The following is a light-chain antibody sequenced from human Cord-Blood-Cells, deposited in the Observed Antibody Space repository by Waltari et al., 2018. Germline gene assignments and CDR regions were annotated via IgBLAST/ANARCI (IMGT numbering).Light chain of an antibody. CDR1: QSVSSN. V-gene: IGKV3-15*01. J-gene: IGKJ2*03. Sequence: EIVMTQSPATLSVSPGERDTLSCRASQSVSSNIAWYQQKPGQAPRLLIYGASTRATGIPARFSGSGSGTEFTLTMSSLQSEDFAVYYCQQYNNWPLSFGQWTKLEIK. CDR2: GAS. CDR3: QQYNNWPLS.